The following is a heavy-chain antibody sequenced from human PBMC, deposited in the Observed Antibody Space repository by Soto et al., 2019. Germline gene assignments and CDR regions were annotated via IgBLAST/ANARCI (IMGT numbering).Heavy chain of an antibody. CDR1: GFAFSGYW. Sequence: EVQLVESGGDLVQPGGSLRLSCAASGFAFSGYWMSWVRQAPGKGLEGVANIKQDGSEKYYVDSVKGRFTISRDNAKNSLYLQMDRPRVEDTAVDYCARATSVDAYWGQGTLVTVSS. D-gene: IGHD5-12*01. CDR3: ARATSVDAY. V-gene: IGHV3-7*01. J-gene: IGHJ4*02. CDR2: IKQDGSEK.